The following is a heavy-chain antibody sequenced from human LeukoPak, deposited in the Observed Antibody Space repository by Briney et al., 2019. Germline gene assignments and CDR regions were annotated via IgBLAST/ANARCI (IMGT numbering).Heavy chain of an antibody. D-gene: IGHD4-17*01. Sequence: GGSLRLSCRASGFTFGDYAMSWFRQGPGKGLEWVGFIRRKPYGGTTEYAASVKGRFTISRDDSKGIAYLQMNSLQTEDTAVYYCTRSAFGDYFYWGQGTLVTVSS. CDR1: GFTFGDYA. J-gene: IGHJ4*02. CDR2: IRRKPYGGTT. CDR3: TRSAFGDYFY. V-gene: IGHV3-49*03.